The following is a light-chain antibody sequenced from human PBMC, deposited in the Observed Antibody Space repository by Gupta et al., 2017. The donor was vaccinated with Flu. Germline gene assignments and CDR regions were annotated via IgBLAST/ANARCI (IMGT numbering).Light chain of an antibody. CDR3: GTWDSSLSAWV. CDR1: SSNIENNY. V-gene: IGLV1-51*02. J-gene: IGLJ3*02. Sequence: SSNIENNYVSWYQQLPGTAPKLLIYESNKRPSGIPDRFSGSKSDTSATLGITGLQTGDEADYYCGTWDSSLSAWVFGGGTKLTVL. CDR2: ESN.